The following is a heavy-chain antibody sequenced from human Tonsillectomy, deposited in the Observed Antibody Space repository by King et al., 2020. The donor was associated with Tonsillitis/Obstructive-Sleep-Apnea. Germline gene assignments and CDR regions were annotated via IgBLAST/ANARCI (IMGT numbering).Heavy chain of an antibody. D-gene: IGHD6-6*01. CDR2: IYYSGTT. J-gene: IGHJ6*03. Sequence: QLQESGPGLVKPSETLSLTCTVSGDSISSSLYYWGWIRQSPGQGLEWIATIYYSGTTYYNPSLKSRVTISVATSKNQFSLNLWSVTAADSAVYYCVRHSRDSSWGDYFYYIDVWGRGTMVTVSS. CDR3: VRHSRDSSWGDYFYYIDV. V-gene: IGHV4-39*01. CDR1: GDSISSSLYY.